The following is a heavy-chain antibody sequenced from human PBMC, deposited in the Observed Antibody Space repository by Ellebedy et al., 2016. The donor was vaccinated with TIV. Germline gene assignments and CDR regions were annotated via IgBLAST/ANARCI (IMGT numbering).Heavy chain of an antibody. D-gene: IGHD1-26*01. Sequence: GESLKISCAASGFTFSSYGMHWVRQAPGKGLEWVAVIWYDGSNKYYADSVKGRFTISRDNSKNTLYLQMNSLRAEDTAVYYCARHAVGEGATLKYWGQGTLVTDSS. V-gene: IGHV3-33*01. CDR1: GFTFSSYG. CDR2: IWYDGSNK. J-gene: IGHJ4*02. CDR3: ARHAVGEGATLKY.